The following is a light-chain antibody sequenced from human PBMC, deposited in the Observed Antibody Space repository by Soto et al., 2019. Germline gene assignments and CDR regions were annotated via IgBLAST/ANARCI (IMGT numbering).Light chain of an antibody. J-gene: IGKJ4*01. Sequence: EIVMTQSPATLSVSPGERATLSCRASQSVSSNLAWYQQKPGQAPRLLIHGASTRATGIPARFSGSGSGTEFTLTISSLQSEDFAVYYCQQYNTWPXSRLTFGGGTKVDI. CDR2: GAS. CDR1: QSVSSN. CDR3: QQYNTWPXSRLT. V-gene: IGKV3-15*01.